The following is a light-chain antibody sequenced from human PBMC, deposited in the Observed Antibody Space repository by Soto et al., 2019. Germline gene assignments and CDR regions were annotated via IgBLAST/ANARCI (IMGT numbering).Light chain of an antibody. Sequence: DIVMTQTPLSLPVTPGEPASISCRSSQSLLDSDDGNTYLDWYLQKPGQSPQVGMYTLSYRASGVPDRFSGSGSGTDFTLKISRVEAEDVGVYYCMQRIEFPRTFGQGTKVEIK. V-gene: IGKV2-40*01. CDR3: MQRIEFPRT. J-gene: IGKJ1*01. CDR1: QSLLDSDDGNTY. CDR2: TLS.